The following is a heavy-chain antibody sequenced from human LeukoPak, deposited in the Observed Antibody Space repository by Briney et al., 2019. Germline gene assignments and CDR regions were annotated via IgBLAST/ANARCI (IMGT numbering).Heavy chain of an antibody. CDR2: IYHSGST. Sequence: SETLSLTCAVYGGSFSGYYWSWIRQPPGKGLEWIGSIYHSGSTYYNPSLKSRVTISVDTSKNQFSLKLSSVAAADTAVYYCARGPDCSSASCPYPYYFDYWGQGTLVTVSS. D-gene: IGHD2-2*01. J-gene: IGHJ4*02. V-gene: IGHV4-34*01. CDR1: GGSFSGYY. CDR3: ARGPDCSSASCPYPYYFDY.